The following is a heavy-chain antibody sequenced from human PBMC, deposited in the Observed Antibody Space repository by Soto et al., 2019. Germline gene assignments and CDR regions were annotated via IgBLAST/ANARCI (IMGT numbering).Heavy chain of an antibody. CDR1: GFSLSTGGVG. D-gene: IGHD3-16*01. Sequence: SGPTLLNPTQTLTLTCTFSGFSLSTGGVGVGWIRQPPGKALEWLALIYWDDDRRYHPSLKSRFTLTKDTSRHQVVLTMTNMDPVDTATYYCAHIEITYGGVVRDDAFDVWGQGTMVTVSS. CDR3: AHIEITYGGVVRDDAFDV. J-gene: IGHJ3*01. CDR2: IYWDDDR. V-gene: IGHV2-5*02.